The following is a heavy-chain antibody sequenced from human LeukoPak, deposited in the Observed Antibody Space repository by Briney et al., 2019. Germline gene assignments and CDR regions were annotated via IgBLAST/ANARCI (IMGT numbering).Heavy chain of an antibody. V-gene: IGHV1-18*01. CDR3: AKSSDYGDYDSDY. J-gene: IGHJ4*02. CDR1: GYTFTSYG. Sequence: GASVKVSCKASGYTFTSYGISWVRQAPGQGLEWMGWISAYNGNTNYAQKLQGRVTMTTDTSTSTAHMELRSLRSDDTAVYYCAKSSDYGDYDSDYWGQGTLVTVSS. CDR2: ISAYNGNT. D-gene: IGHD4-17*01.